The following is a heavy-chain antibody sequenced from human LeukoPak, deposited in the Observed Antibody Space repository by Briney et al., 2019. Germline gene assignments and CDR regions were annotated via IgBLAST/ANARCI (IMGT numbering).Heavy chain of an antibody. CDR1: GGSISSSNW. CDR3: AREKNDYYDSSGYYYDDAFDI. J-gene: IGHJ3*02. CDR2: IYHSGST. V-gene: IGHV4-4*02. D-gene: IGHD3-22*01. Sequence: SGTLSLTCAVSGGSISSSNWWSWVRQPPGKGLEWIGEIYHSGSTNYNPSLKSRVTISVDKSKNQFSLKLSSVTAADTAVYYCAREKNDYYDSSGYYYDDAFDIWGQGAMVTVSS.